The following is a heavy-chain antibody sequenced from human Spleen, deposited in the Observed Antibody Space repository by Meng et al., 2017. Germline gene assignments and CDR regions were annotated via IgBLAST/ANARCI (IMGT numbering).Heavy chain of an antibody. CDR1: GFTFSSYA. CDR2: TSYDGSNK. Sequence: GESLKISCAASGFTFSSYAMHWVRQAPGKGLEWVAVTSYDGSNKYYADSVKGRFTITRDNSKNTLYLQMNSLRAEDTAVYYCARDRYSSSWYVMYYYGMDVWGQGTTVTVSS. J-gene: IGHJ6*02. CDR3: ARDRYSSSWYVMYYYGMDV. V-gene: IGHV3-30*04. D-gene: IGHD6-13*01.